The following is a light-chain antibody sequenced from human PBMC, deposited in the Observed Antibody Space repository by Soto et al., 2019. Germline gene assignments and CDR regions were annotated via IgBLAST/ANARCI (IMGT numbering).Light chain of an antibody. CDR3: CSYAGSNVFV. CDR1: NSDIGNYNI. CDR2: EVT. V-gene: IGLV2-23*02. J-gene: IGLJ1*01. Sequence: QSVLTQPASVSGSPGQSITISCTGSNSDIGNYNIVSWYQQHPDKAPQLIIYEVTKRPSGVSNRFSGSKSGNTASLTISGLQAEDEGDYHCCSYAGSNVFVCGTGTKVTVL.